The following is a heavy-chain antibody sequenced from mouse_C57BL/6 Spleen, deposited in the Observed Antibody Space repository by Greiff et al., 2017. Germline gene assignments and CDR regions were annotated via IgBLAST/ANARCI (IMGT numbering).Heavy chain of an antibody. J-gene: IGHJ2*01. V-gene: IGHV1-76*01. Sequence: QVQLQQSGAELVRPGASVKLSCKASGYTFTDYYINWVKQRPGQGLEWIARIYPGSGNTYYNEKFKGKATLTAEKSSSTAYMQLSSLTSEDSAVYFCARTVVAHFDYWGQGTTLTVSS. D-gene: IGHD1-1*01. CDR2: IYPGSGNT. CDR1: GYTFTDYY. CDR3: ARTVVAHFDY.